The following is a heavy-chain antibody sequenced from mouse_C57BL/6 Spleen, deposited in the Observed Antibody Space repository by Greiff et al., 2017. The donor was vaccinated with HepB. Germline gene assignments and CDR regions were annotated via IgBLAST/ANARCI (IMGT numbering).Heavy chain of an antibody. CDR3: ASFITTVVATDY. D-gene: IGHD1-1*01. V-gene: IGHV1-53*01. CDR2: INPSNGGT. Sequence: VKQRPGQGLEWIGNINPSNGGTNYNEKFKSKATLTVDRSSSTAYMQLSSLTSEDSAVYYCASFITTVVATDYWGQGTTLTVSS. J-gene: IGHJ2*01.